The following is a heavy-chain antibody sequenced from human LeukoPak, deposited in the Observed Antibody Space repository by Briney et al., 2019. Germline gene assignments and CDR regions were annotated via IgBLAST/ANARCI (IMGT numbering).Heavy chain of an antibody. CDR2: ISYDGSNK. V-gene: IGHV3-30-3*01. D-gene: IGHD3-22*01. Sequence: GGSLRLSCAASGFTFSSYAMHWVRQAPGKGLEWVAVISYDGSNKYYADSVKGRFTISRDNSKNTLYLQMNSLRAEDTAVYYCARGDSSACPDYWGQGTLVTVSS. J-gene: IGHJ4*02. CDR3: ARGDSSACPDY. CDR1: GFTFSSYA.